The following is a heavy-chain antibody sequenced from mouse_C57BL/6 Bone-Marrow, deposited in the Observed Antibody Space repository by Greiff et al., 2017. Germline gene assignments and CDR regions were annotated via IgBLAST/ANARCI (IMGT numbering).Heavy chain of an antibody. V-gene: IGHV1-39*01. CDR2: INPNYGTT. J-gene: IGHJ3*01. CDR3: AREELLRPFAY. Sequence: VHVKQSGPELVKPGASVKISCKASGYSFTDYNMNWVKQSNGKSLEWIGVINPNYGTTSYNQKFKGKATLTVDQSSSTAYMQLNSLTSEDAAVYYCAREELLRPFAYWGQGTLVTVSA. D-gene: IGHD1-1*01. CDR1: GYSFTDYN.